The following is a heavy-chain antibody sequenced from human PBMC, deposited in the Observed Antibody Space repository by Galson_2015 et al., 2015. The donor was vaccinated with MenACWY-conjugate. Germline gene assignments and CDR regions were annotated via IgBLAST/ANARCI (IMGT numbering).Heavy chain of an antibody. CDR2: VSYDARRR. V-gene: IGHV3-30*10. J-gene: IGHJ3*01. Sequence: SLRLSCAASGFSFSSYTFYWVRQSPGKGLEWGAVVSYDARRRYYRDSVQCRFTISRDNSKNTVSLEMNSLGPEDSAVHYCVRADGLLRSAFDLWGQGTMVTVSS. CDR3: VRADGLLRSAFDL. CDR1: GFSFSSYT. D-gene: IGHD3-16*01.